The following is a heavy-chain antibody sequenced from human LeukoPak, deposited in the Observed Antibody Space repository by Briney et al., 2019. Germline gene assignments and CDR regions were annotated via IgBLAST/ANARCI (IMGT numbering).Heavy chain of an antibody. CDR1: DVSFSSHT. D-gene: IGHD6-19*01. CDR3: AKGLAVAGHFDY. J-gene: IGHJ4*02. V-gene: IGHV3-23*01. CDR2: ISGSGGST. Sequence: GGSLRLSCAASDVSFSSHTMSWGCQAPGKGLEWVSAISGSGGSTYYADSVKGRFTISRDKSKNTLYLQMNSLRAEDTAVYYCAKGLAVAGHFDYWGQGTLVTVSS.